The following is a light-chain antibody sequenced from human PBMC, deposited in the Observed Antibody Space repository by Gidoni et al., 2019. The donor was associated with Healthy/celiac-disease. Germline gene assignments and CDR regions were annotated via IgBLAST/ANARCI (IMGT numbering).Light chain of an antibody. CDR2: SNN. J-gene: IGLJ3*02. V-gene: IGLV1-44*01. CDR1: SSNSGSNT. CDR3: AAWYDSLNGWV. Sequence: QSVLTQPPAASGTPGQRVTISCSGSSSNSGSNTVNWYQQLPGTAPKLLIYSNNQRPSGVPDRFSGSKSGPSASLAISGLQSEDEADYYCAAWYDSLNGWVFGGGTKLTVL.